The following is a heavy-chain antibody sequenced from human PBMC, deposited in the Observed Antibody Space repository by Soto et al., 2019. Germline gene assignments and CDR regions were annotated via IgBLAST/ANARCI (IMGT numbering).Heavy chain of an antibody. Sequence: QINLKESGPPLVQPTQTLTLTCTFSGFSLSTSGEAVGGIRQPPGKALEWLALIYWNGIERYSPSLKSRLTITKDNSTTQVVLTMTNMDRVDTATYYCAHGDPLDFHFWGQGTLVTVSP. CDR3: AHGDPLDFHF. J-gene: IGHJ4*02. CDR2: IYWNGIE. V-gene: IGHV2-5*01. CDR1: GFSLSTSGEA. D-gene: IGHD3-10*01.